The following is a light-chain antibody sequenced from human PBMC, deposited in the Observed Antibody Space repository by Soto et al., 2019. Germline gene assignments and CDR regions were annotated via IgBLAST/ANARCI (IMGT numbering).Light chain of an antibody. Sequence: QVTQSPSSLSASVGDRVTITCRASQSILRYLAWYQQKQGKPPKLLIYAASTLQSGVPSRFSGSGSATDFTLTISGLQPEDVATYYCQKYDDVPYIFGQGTKLEIK. CDR3: QKYDDVPYI. CDR1: QSILRY. CDR2: AAS. V-gene: IGKV1-27*01. J-gene: IGKJ2*01.